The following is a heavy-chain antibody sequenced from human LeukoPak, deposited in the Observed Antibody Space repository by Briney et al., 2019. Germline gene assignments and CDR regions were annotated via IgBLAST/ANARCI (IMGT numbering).Heavy chain of an antibody. V-gene: IGHV3-43D*03. CDR1: GFTFDDYA. Sequence: GGSLRLSCAASGFTFDDYAMHWVRQAPGKGLECVSLISWDGDSTYYSDSVKGRFTISRDNAKNTLYLQMNSLRDEDTAVYYCARESGYHGSGFDPWGQGTLVTVSS. D-gene: IGHD3-10*01. J-gene: IGHJ5*02. CDR2: ISWDGDST. CDR3: ARESGYHGSGFDP.